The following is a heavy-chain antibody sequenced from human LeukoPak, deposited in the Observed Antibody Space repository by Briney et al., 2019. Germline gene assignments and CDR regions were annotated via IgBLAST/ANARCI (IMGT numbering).Heavy chain of an antibody. CDR3: AKGSYYDSSGSFYFDY. Sequence: GGSLRLSCVVSGLRFSLYGMSWVRQAPGKGLEWVSGISGSGDNTYYADSVKGRFTISRDNSKNTLYVQVNSLGTEDTAAYYCAKGSYYDSSGSFYFDYWGQGTLVTVSS. CDR2: ISGSGDNT. V-gene: IGHV3-23*01. J-gene: IGHJ4*02. D-gene: IGHD3-22*01. CDR1: GLRFSLYG.